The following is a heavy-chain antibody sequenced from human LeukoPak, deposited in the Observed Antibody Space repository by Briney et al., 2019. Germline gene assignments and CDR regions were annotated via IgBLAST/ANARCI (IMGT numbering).Heavy chain of an antibody. D-gene: IGHD6-25*01. CDR1: GYTFISYG. CDR2: IGRNNGNT. J-gene: IGHJ4*02. CDR3: ARDRGDYYFDY. V-gene: IGHV1-18*01. Sequence: GASVKASCKASGYTFISYGITWVRQAPGQGLEWMGWIGRNNGNTKFAQKFQGRVTMTTDTSTTTAYMELRSLRSDDTAVYFCARDRGDYYFDYWGQGTLVSVSS.